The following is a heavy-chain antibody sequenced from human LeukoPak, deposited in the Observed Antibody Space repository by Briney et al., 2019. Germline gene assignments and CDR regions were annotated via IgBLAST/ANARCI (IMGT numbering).Heavy chain of an antibody. D-gene: IGHD5-18*01. V-gene: IGHV1-2*04. J-gene: IGHJ4*02. CDR3: ARGDTAMVDFDY. Sequence: ASVKVSCKASGYTFTGYYMHWVRQAPGQGLEWMGWINPNSGGTNYAQKFQGWVTMTRNTSISTAYMELSRLRSDDTAVYYCARGDTAMVDFDYWGQGTLVTVSS. CDR1: GYTFTGYY. CDR2: INPNSGGT.